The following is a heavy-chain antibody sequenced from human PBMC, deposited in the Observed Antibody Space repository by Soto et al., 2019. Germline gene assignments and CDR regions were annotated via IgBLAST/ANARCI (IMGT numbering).Heavy chain of an antibody. CDR1: GGTFSSYA. V-gene: IGHV1-69*01. D-gene: IGHD2-15*01. J-gene: IGHJ5*02. Sequence: QVQLVQSGAEVKKPGSSVKVSCKASGGTFSSYAISWVRQAPGQGLEWMGGIIPIFGTANYAQKFQGRVTITADESTSTAYMELSSLRSEETAVYYCATIVVVVAEDTSGGFSWGQGTLVTVSS. CDR2: IIPIFGTA. CDR3: ATIVVVVAEDTSGGFS.